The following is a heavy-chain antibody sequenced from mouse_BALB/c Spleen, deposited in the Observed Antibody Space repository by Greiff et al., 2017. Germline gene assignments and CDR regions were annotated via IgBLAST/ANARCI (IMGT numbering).Heavy chain of an antibody. CDR3: ARRDLGTTVVAPLDY. D-gene: IGHD1-1*01. V-gene: IGHV1-26*01. Sequence: EVQLQQSGPELVKPGASVKISCKASGYSFTGYYMHWVKQSHVKSLEWIGRINPYNGATSYNQNFKDKASLTVDKSSSTAYMELHSLTSEDSAVYYCARRDLGTTVVAPLDYWGQGTTLTVSS. CDR1: GYSFTGYY. J-gene: IGHJ2*01. CDR2: INPYNGAT.